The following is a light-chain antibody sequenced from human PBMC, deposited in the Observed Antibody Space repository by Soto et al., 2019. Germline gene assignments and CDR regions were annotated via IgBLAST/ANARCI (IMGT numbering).Light chain of an antibody. CDR2: AAS. CDR3: PQYVRSPPTYT. J-gene: IGKJ2*01. CDR1: QSVSSSS. Sequence: EIVLTQSPGTLSLSPGERATLSCRASQSVSSSSLAWYQQKPGQAPRLRIYAASNRSSGIPGRFSGSGSGTDFTLTIRTLAPEDFAAYYCPQYVRSPPTYTFGHGTKLQIK. V-gene: IGKV3-20*01.